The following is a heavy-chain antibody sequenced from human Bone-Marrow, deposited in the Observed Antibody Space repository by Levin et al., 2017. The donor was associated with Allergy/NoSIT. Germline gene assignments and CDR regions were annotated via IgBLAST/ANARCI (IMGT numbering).Heavy chain of an antibody. Sequence: ASVKVSCTPSGYTFTKYYMHWVRQAPGQGIEWMGKIDPSGGSITNTQKFQGRVTMTSDTSTRTFYIELHGLRSTDPAEYFCARDYYSSGAYYAGSDYFDYWGQGTLVTVSS. CDR2: IDPSGGSI. CDR1: GYTFTKYY. D-gene: IGHD3-10*01. J-gene: IGHJ4*02. V-gene: IGHV1-46*01. CDR3: ARDYYSSGAYYAGSDYFDY.